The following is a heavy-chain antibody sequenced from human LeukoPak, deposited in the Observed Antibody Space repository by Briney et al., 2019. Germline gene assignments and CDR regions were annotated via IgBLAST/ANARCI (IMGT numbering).Heavy chain of an antibody. CDR3: AKDKITMFRGVTHSGVFDI. D-gene: IGHD3-10*01. CDR1: GFTFDDYA. V-gene: IGHV3-9*01. CDR2: ISWNSGSI. Sequence: PGGSLRLSCAASGFTFDDYAMHWVRQTPGKGLEWVSGISWNSGSIGYADSVKGRFTISRDNAKNSLYLEMNSLRAEDTALYYCAKDKITMFRGVTHSGVFDIWGQGTMVTVSS. J-gene: IGHJ3*02.